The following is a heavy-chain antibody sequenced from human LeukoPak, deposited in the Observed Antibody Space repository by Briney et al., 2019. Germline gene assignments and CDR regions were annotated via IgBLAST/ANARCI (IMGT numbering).Heavy chain of an antibody. D-gene: IGHD2-2*02. V-gene: IGHV4-59*12. Sequence: SETLSLTCTVSGGSISSYYWSWIRQPPGKGLEWIGYIYYSGSTNYNPSLKSRVTISVDTSKNQFSLKLSSVTAADTAVYYCARTRVGCSSTSCYNNFDYWGQGTLVTVSS. J-gene: IGHJ4*02. CDR3: ARTRVGCSSTSCYNNFDY. CDR1: GGSISSYY. CDR2: IYYSGST.